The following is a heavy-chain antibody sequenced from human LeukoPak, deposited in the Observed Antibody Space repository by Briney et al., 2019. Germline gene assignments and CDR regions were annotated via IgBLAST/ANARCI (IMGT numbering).Heavy chain of an antibody. V-gene: IGHV3-21*01. CDR2: ISSSSSYI. Sequence: PGGSLRLSCAASGFTFSSYSMNWVRQAPGKGLEWVSSISSSSSYIYYADSVKGRFTISRDNAKNSLYLQMNSLRAEDTAVYYCAKSSGARGGDDYWGQGTLVTVSS. CDR3: AKSSGARGGDDY. J-gene: IGHJ4*02. CDR1: GFTFSSYS. D-gene: IGHD3-10*01.